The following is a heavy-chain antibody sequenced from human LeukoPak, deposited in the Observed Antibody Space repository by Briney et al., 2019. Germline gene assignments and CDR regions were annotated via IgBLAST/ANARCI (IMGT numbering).Heavy chain of an antibody. CDR3: ARGRSSGWTYFDY. CDR2: IYYSGST. J-gene: IGHJ4*02. Sequence: SETLSLTCTVSGGSLSSYYWSWIRQHPGKGLEWIGYIYYSGSTYYNPSLKSRVTISVDTSKNQFSLKLSSVTAADTAVYYCARGRSSGWTYFDYWGQGTLVTVSS. V-gene: IGHV4-59*06. D-gene: IGHD6-19*01. CDR1: GGSLSSYY.